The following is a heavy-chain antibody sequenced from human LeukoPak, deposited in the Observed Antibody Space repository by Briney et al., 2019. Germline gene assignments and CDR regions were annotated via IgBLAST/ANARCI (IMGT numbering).Heavy chain of an antibody. D-gene: IGHD3-22*01. CDR2: AKQDGSET. CDR1: GFSFSNYW. J-gene: IGHJ3*02. Sequence: GGSLRLSCTASGFSFSNYWMSWVRQAPGKGLEWVGHAKQDGSETYYVDSVKGRFTVSRDNVKNSLLLQMNSLRVEDTAMYYCARDLPSSGYWYRDAFDIWGQGTMVTVSS. CDR3: ARDLPSSGYWYRDAFDI. V-gene: IGHV3-7*01.